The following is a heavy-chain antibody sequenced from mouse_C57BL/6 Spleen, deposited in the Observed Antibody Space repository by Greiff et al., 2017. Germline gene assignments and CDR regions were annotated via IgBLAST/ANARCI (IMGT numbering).Heavy chain of an antibody. V-gene: IGHV2-3*01. CDR1: GFSLTSYG. CDR2: IWGDGST. Sequence: VQRVESGPGLVAPSQSLSITCTVSGFSLTSYGVSWVRQPPGKGLEWLGVIWGDGSTNYHSALISRLSISKDNSKSQVFLKLNSLQTDDTATYYCAKQEKAYYSNYVLYYFDYWGQGTTLTVSS. CDR3: AKQEKAYYSNYVLYYFDY. J-gene: IGHJ2*01. D-gene: IGHD2-5*01.